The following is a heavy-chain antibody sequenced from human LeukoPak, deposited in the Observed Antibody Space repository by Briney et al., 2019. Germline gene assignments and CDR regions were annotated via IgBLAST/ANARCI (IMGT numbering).Heavy chain of an antibody. D-gene: IGHD4-11*01. CDR2: IKQDGSEK. CDR1: GFTFSSYW. J-gene: IGHJ4*02. Sequence: AGGSLRLSCAASGFTFSSYWMSWVRQAPGKGLEWVANIKQDGSEKYYVDSVKGRFTISRDNAKNSLYLQMNSLRAEDTAVYYCARDRDYSNYYSILINDYWGQGTLVTVSS. CDR3: ARDRDYSNYYSILINDY. V-gene: IGHV3-7*01.